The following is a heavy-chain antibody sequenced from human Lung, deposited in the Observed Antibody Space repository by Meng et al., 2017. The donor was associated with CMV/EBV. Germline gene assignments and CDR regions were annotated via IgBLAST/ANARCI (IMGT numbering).Heavy chain of an antibody. CDR3: AKEYIAAAGTDYYYGMDV. Sequence: GGSLRLSCVASGFTFDDYAMHWVRQAPGKGLEWVSLISWDGGSTYYADSVKGRFTISRDNSKNSLYLQMNSLRAEDTALYYCAKEYIAAAGTDYYYGMDVWGQGTTVXVSS. J-gene: IGHJ6*02. CDR2: ISWDGGST. V-gene: IGHV3-43D*03. D-gene: IGHD6-13*01. CDR1: GFTFDDYA.